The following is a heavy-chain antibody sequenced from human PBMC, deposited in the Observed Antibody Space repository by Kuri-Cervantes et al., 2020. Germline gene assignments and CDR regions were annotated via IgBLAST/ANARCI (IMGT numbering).Heavy chain of an antibody. CDR1: GFTFDDYA. D-gene: IGHD1-26*01. Sequence: SLKISCAASGFTFDDYAMHWVRQAPGKGLEWVSGISWNSGSIGYADSVKGRLTISRDNAKNSLYLQMNSLRAEDTAVYYCARDRRWEPLLGYFQHWGQGTLVTVSS. V-gene: IGHV3-9*01. CDR3: ARDRRWEPLLGYFQH. CDR2: ISWNSGSI. J-gene: IGHJ1*01.